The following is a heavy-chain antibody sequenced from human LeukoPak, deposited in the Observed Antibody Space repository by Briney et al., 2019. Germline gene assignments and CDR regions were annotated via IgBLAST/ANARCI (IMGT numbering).Heavy chain of an antibody. CDR2: IQFDGSNK. D-gene: IGHD6-6*01. CDR3: VKDKSSSSSSGLKCYFDY. V-gene: IGHV3-30*02. Sequence: PGGSLRLSCAASGFTFSSYGMHWVRQAPGKGLEWVAFIQFDGSNKNYVDSVKGRFTISRDNSMNTLYLQMNSLRAEDTAVYYCVKDKSSSSSSGLKCYFDYWGQGTLVTVSP. CDR1: GFTFSSYG. J-gene: IGHJ4*02.